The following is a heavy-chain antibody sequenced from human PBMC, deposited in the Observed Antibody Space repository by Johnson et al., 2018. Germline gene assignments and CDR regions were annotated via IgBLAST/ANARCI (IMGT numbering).Heavy chain of an antibody. CDR3: PRAPGIVGGTYFDS. CDR1: GFTFSTYG. CDR2: ISYAGTNK. V-gene: IGHV3-30*03. D-gene: IGHD1-26*01. J-gene: IGHJ4*02. Sequence: QVQLVESGGGVVQPGRTLRLSCAASGFTFSTYGMHWVRQAPGTGLEWVALISYAGTNKNYADSAPGRSTISRDNFQNTVSLEMNSLESEDTAVYCCPRAPGIVGGTYFDSWGQGTLVTVAS.